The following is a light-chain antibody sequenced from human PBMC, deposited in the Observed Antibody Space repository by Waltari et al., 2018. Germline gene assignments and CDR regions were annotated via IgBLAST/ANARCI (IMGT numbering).Light chain of an antibody. Sequence: DIQRTQSPSSVSASVGDRVTITCRASQGISNWLAWYQQRPGKAPKPLIHSASSLQSGVPSRFSGSGSGTDFTRSLSGLQPEDFATYYCLQTDSFPFTFGQGTRLEIK. V-gene: IGKV1D-12*01. CDR1: QGISNW. CDR3: LQTDSFPFT. CDR2: SAS. J-gene: IGKJ5*01.